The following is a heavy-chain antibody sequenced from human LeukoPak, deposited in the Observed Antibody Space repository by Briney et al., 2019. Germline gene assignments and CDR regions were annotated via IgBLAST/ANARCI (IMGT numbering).Heavy chain of an antibody. D-gene: IGHD2-15*01. V-gene: IGHV1-18*01. CDR2: ISAYNGNT. CDR1: GYTFSSYH. J-gene: IGHJ1*01. CDR3: AREEYCSGGSCYSFYFQH. Sequence: ASVKVSCKASGYTFSSYHISWVRQAPGQGLEWMGWISAYNGNTNYAQKLQARVTMTTDTSTSTAYMELRSLRSDDTAVYYCAREEYCSGGSCYSFYFQHWGQGTLVTVSS.